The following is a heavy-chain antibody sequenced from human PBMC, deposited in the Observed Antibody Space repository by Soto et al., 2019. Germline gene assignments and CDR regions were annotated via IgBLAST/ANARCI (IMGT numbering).Heavy chain of an antibody. CDR3: ARDGQNSSSWYGVHYYGMDV. D-gene: IGHD6-13*01. Sequence: SETLSLTCTVSGGPISSYYWSWIRQPPGKGLEWIGYIYYSGSTNYNPSLKSRVTISVDTSKNQFSLKLSSVTAADTAVYYCARDGQNSSSWYGVHYYGMDVWGQGTTVTVSS. CDR2: IYYSGST. J-gene: IGHJ6*02. V-gene: IGHV4-59*01. CDR1: GGPISSYY.